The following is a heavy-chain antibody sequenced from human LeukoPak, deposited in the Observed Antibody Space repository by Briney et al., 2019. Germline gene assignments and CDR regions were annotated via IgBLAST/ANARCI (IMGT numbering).Heavy chain of an antibody. CDR1: GFTFSSYG. Sequence: GGSLRLSCAASGFTFSSYGMHWVCQAPGKGLEWVAFIRYDGSNKYYADSVKGRFTISRDNSKNTLYLQMNSLRAEDTAVYYCTRATYDYSNYGEVYWGQGTLVTVSS. D-gene: IGHD4-11*01. J-gene: IGHJ4*02. CDR3: TRATYDYSNYGEVY. V-gene: IGHV3-30*02. CDR2: IRYDGSNK.